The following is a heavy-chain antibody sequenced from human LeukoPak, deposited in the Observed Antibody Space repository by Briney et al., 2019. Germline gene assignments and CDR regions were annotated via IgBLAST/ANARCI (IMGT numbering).Heavy chain of an antibody. D-gene: IGHD2-2*01. CDR1: GGSISSGTYY. Sequence: SETLSLTCTVSGGSISSGTYYWNWIRQPAGKGLEWIGRVGRMYNRESTNYNPSLKSPVTISVDTSKNQFSLKLSSVTAADTAVYYCASSSWLRDANFDSWGQGTLVTVSS. CDR2: VGRMYNREST. CDR3: ASSSWLRDANFDS. J-gene: IGHJ4*02. V-gene: IGHV4-61*02.